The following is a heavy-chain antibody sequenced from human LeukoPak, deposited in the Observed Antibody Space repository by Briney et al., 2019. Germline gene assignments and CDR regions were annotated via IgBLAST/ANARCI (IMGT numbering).Heavy chain of an antibody. CDR1: GGTFSSYA. CDR3: AREHGDSSLDY. Sequence: GASVKVSCKASGGTFSSYAISWVRQTPGQGLEWMGGIIPIFGTANYAQKFQGRVTITTDESTSIAYMELSSLRSEDTAVYYCAREHGDSSLDYWGQGTLVTVSS. J-gene: IGHJ4*02. V-gene: IGHV1-69*05. CDR2: IIPIFGTA.